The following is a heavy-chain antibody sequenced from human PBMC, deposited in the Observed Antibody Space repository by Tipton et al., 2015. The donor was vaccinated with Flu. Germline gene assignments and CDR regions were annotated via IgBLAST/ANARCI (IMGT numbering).Heavy chain of an antibody. V-gene: IGHV4-34*01. CDR3: ARQPSYETFGLFLPGWFDP. Sequence: LRLSCAVNDGSFLNYVWTWIRQSPGKGLEWIGETNHSGGTKYNPSLKSRVTISVDTSKNQFSLKLRSVTAADTAVYYCARQPSYETFGLFLPGWFDPWGQGTLVTVSS. CDR2: TNHSGGT. CDR1: DGSFLNYV. J-gene: IGHJ5*02. D-gene: IGHD2/OR15-2a*01.